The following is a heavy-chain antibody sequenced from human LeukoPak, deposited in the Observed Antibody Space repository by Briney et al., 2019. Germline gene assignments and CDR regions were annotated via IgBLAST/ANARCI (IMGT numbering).Heavy chain of an antibody. J-gene: IGHJ5*02. Sequence: GASVKVSCKASGYTFTGYYMHWVRQAPGQGLEWMGWINPNSGGTNYAQKFQGRVTMTRDTSISTAYMELSRLRSDDTAVYYCARAAAIPLYCPGGDCYENWFDPWGQGTLVTVSS. CDR2: INPNSGGT. D-gene: IGHD2-8*02. CDR3: ARAAAIPLYCPGGDCYENWFDP. CDR1: GYTFTGYY. V-gene: IGHV1-2*02.